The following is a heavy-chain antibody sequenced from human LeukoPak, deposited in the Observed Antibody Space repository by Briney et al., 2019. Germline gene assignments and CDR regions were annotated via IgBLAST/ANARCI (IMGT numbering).Heavy chain of an antibody. D-gene: IGHD1-1*01. Sequence: PGGSLRLSCAASGFTFSSYAMHWVRQAPGKGLEWVAVISYDGSNKYYADSVKGRFTISRDNSKNTLYLQMNSLRAEDTAIYYCAKDSTGSEIYYFDYWGQGTLVTVSS. V-gene: IGHV3-30*04. CDR3: AKDSTGSEIYYFDY. CDR1: GFTFSSYA. J-gene: IGHJ4*02. CDR2: ISYDGSNK.